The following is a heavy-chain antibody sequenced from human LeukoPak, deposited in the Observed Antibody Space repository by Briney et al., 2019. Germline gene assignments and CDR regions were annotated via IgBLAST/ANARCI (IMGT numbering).Heavy chain of an antibody. V-gene: IGHV4-59*01. CDR1: GGSISSYY. J-gene: IGHJ4*02. CDR2: IYYSGTT. CDR3: ARGVYIAAAQYGY. Sequence: PSETLSLTCTVSGGSISSYYWSWIRQPPGRGLEWIGYIYYSGTTNYNPSLKGRVTISVDTSKNQFSLKLSSVTAADTAVYYCARGVYIAAAQYGYWGQGTLVTVSS. D-gene: IGHD6-13*01.